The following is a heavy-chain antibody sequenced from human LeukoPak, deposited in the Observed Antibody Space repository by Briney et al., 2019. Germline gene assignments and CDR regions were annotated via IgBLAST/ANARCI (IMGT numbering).Heavy chain of an antibody. J-gene: IGHJ4*02. CDR2: ISSSGGAT. CDR3: ARNFDY. CDR1: GFTFSNYA. Sequence: PGGSLRLSCAASGFTFSNYAMNWVRQAPAKGLEWVSAISSSGGATHYADSVKGRFTISRDNSKNTLYLQMSSLRAEDTAVYYCARNFDYWGQGTLVTVSS. D-gene: IGHD2/OR15-2a*01. V-gene: IGHV3-23*01.